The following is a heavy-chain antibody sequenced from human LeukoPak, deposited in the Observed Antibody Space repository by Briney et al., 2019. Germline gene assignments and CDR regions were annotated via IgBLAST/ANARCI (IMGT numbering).Heavy chain of an antibody. J-gene: IGHJ6*02. V-gene: IGHV3-30*02. CDR3: ATPSRANYYYGMDV. CDR1: GFTFSSYG. Sequence: GGSLRLSCAASGFTFSSYGMHWVRQAPGKGLEWVAFIRYDGSNKYYADSVKGRFTISRDNSKNTLYLQMNSLRAEDTAVCYCATPSRANYYYGMDVWGQGTTVTVSS. CDR2: IRYDGSNK.